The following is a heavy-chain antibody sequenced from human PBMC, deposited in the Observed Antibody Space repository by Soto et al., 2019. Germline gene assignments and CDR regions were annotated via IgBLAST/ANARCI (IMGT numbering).Heavy chain of an antibody. CDR3: ARYSGLPTSYGSGRSLYWFDP. CDR2: IYYSGST. CDR1: GGSISSSSYY. D-gene: IGHD3-10*01. V-gene: IGHV4-39*01. J-gene: IGHJ5*02. Sequence: QLQLQESGPGLVKPSETLSLTCTVSGGSISSSSYYWGWIRQPPGKGLEGIGSIYYSGSTYYNPSLKSRVTISVDTSKNQFSLKLSSGTAADTAVYYCARYSGLPTSYGSGRSLYWFDPWGQGTLVTVSS.